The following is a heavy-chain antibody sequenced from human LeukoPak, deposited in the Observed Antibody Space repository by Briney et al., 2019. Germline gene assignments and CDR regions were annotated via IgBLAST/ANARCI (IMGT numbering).Heavy chain of an antibody. V-gene: IGHV3-7*01. CDR1: GFTFNNYW. CDR2: LNQDGSEK. CDR3: ARDSPGDSSSSSGFDY. J-gene: IGHJ4*02. Sequence: GGSLRLSCAASGFTFNNYWMSWVRQAPGKGLEWVANLNQDGSEKYYVDSMKGRFTISRDNAKNSLYLQMNSLRAEDTAVYYCARDSPGDSSSSSGFDYWGQGTLVTVSS. D-gene: IGHD6-6*01.